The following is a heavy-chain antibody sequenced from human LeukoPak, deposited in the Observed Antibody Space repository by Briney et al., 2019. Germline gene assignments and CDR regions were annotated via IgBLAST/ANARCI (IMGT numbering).Heavy chain of an antibody. V-gene: IGHV3-74*01. D-gene: IGHD2-2*01. CDR2: INSDGSST. CDR3: ARGDIVVVPAAHYYYMDV. J-gene: IGHJ6*03. Sequence: GGSLRLSCAASGFTFSSYWMHWVRQPPGKGLVWVSRINSDGSSTSYADSVKGRFTISRDNAKNTLYLQMNSLRAEDTAVYYCARGDIVVVPAAHYYYMDVWGKGTTVTVSS. CDR1: GFTFSSYW.